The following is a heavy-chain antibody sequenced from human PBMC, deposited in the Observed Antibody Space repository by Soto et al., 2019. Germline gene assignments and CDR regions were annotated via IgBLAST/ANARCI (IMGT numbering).Heavy chain of an antibody. J-gene: IGHJ4*02. D-gene: IGHD5-12*01. V-gene: IGHV1-69*02. CDR3: AVVEMATTYTDS. CDR2: IIPILGIA. Sequence: QVQLVQSGAEVKKPGSSVKVSCKASGGTFSSYTISWVRQAPGQGLEWMGRIIPILGIANYAQKFQGRVTITADKSTSTGYMELSSLRSEDTAVYYCAVVEMATTYTDSWGQGTLVTVSS. CDR1: GGTFSSYT.